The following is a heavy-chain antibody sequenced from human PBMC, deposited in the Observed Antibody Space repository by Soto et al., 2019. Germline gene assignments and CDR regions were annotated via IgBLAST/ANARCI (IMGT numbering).Heavy chain of an antibody. V-gene: IGHV3-23*01. CDR3: AKSTATTPSVFAGGFEY. Sequence: PGGSLRLSCAASGFTLSSYAMSWVRKAPGRGLEWVSSISGSAGSTYFADSVKGRFTISRDNSKNTLYLQMNSLRVEDTAVYYCAKSTATTPSVFAGGFEYWGQGTLVTVSS. CDR2: ISGSAGST. CDR1: GFTLSSYA. D-gene: IGHD1-1*01. J-gene: IGHJ4*02.